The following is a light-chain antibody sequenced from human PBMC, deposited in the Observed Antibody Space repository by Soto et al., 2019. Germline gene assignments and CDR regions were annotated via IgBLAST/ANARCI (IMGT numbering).Light chain of an antibody. J-gene: IGKJ2*01. Sequence: DIQMTQSPSSLSASVGARVTITCRAHQDISNYLAWYQQKPGKVPELLIYAASTLQTGVQSWFSGSGSGTVVTLTINNLQPEDVATYYCQKYISAPNTFGRGPRLEIK. CDR2: AAS. V-gene: IGKV1-27*01. CDR1: QDISNY. CDR3: QKYISAPNT.